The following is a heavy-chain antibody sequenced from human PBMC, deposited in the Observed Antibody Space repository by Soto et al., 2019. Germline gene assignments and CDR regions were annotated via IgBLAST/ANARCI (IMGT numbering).Heavy chain of an antibody. CDR1: GGTFSSYA. CDR2: IIPIFGTA. J-gene: IGHJ4*02. D-gene: IGHD2-15*01. CDR3: AIGTIGYCSGGSCYSPDY. V-gene: IGHV1-69*06. Sequence: QVQLVQSGAEVKKPGSSVKVSCKASGGTFSSYAISWVRQAPGQGLEWMGGIIPIFGTANYAQKFQGRVTITANKSTSTAYMELSSLRSEDTAVYYCAIGTIGYCSGGSCYSPDYWGQGTLVTVSS.